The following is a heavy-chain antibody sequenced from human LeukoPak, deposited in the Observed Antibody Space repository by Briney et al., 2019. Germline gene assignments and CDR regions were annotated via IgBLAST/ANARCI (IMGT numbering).Heavy chain of an antibody. D-gene: IGHD3-3*01. V-gene: IGHV4-59*12. CDR2: IYYSGTT. CDR3: ARDSYDFWSGPPLGYNWFDP. Sequence: PSETLSLTCTVSGGSISSYYWSWIRQPPGKGLEWIGYIYYSGTTNYNPSLKSRVTISVDRSKNQFSLKLSSVTAADTAVYYCARDSYDFWSGPPLGYNWFDPWGQGTLVTVSS. CDR1: GGSISSYY. J-gene: IGHJ5*02.